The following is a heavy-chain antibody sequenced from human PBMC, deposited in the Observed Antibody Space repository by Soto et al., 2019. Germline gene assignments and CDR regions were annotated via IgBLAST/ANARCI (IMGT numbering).Heavy chain of an antibody. V-gene: IGHV3-9*01. CDR2: ISWNSGSI. D-gene: IGHD3-16*01. CDR3: AKDSGGGVGLFDY. J-gene: IGHJ4*02. CDR1: GFTFDDYA. Sequence: GGSLRLSCAASGFTFDDYAMHWVRQVPGKGLEWVSGISWNSGSIGYADSVKGRFTISRDNSRNSVYLQMNSLRAEDTALYYCAKDSGGGVGLFDYWGQGTLVTVSS.